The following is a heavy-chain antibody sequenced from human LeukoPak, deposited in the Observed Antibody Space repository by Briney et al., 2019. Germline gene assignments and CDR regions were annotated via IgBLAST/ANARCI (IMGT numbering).Heavy chain of an antibody. V-gene: IGHV4-38-2*02. D-gene: IGHD6-19*01. CDR3: ARGRYSSGWYKDY. Sequence: SETLSLTCTVSDYSISSGYYWGWIRQPPGKGLEWIGTIYHSGSTYYNPSLKSRVTISVDTSKNRFSLKLSSVTAADTAMYYCARGRYSSGWYKDYWGQGTLVTVSS. CDR1: DYSISSGYY. CDR2: IYHSGST. J-gene: IGHJ4*02.